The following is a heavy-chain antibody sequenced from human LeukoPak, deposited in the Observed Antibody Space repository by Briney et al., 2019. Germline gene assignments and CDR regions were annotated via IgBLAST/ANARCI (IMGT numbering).Heavy chain of an antibody. D-gene: IGHD1-26*01. V-gene: IGHV3-21*01. CDR3: AIFGPSHGSFGG. CDR2: IGKSGIYA. J-gene: IGHJ4*02. CDR1: DFTFSSYD. Sequence: GGSLRLSCAASDFTFSSYDMNWVRQARGKGLEWVSSIGKSGIYAYYADSVKGRFTISRDNAKNSLFLQMNNLRVEDTALYYCAIFGPSHGSFGGWGQGTLVTVSS.